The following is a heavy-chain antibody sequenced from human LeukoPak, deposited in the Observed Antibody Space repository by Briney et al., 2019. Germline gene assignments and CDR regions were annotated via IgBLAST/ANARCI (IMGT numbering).Heavy chain of an antibody. CDR3: ARKLTIFGVEKNYFDY. Sequence: ASVKVSCKASGYTFTSYGISWVRQAPGQGLEWMGWISAYNGNTNYAQKFQGRVTITADESTSTAYMELSSLRSEDTAVYYCARKLTIFGVEKNYFDYWGQGTLVTVSS. J-gene: IGHJ4*02. D-gene: IGHD3-3*01. CDR1: GYTFTSYG. CDR2: ISAYNGNT. V-gene: IGHV1-18*01.